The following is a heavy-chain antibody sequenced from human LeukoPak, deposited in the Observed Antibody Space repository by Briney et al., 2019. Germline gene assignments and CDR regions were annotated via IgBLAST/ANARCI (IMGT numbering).Heavy chain of an antibody. CDR1: GFTFSSYG. V-gene: IGHV3-30*02. J-gene: IGHJ6*03. CDR3: ARGIAVAGPWGYYYYYMDV. Sequence: PGGSLRLSCAASGFTFSSYGMHWVRQAPGKGLEWVAFIRYDGSNKYYADSVKGRFTISRDNSKNTLYLQMNSLRAEDTAVYYCARGIAVAGPWGYYYYYMDVWGKGTTVTVSS. CDR2: IRYDGSNK. D-gene: IGHD6-19*01.